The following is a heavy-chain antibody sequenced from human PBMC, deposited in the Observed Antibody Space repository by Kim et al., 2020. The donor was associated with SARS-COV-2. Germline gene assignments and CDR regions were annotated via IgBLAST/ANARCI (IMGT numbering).Heavy chain of an antibody. CDR3: ARGGRGDIVATGSFDY. J-gene: IGHJ4*02. Sequence: KFQGRVTITADESTSTAYMELSSLRSEDTAVYYCARGGRGDIVATGSFDYWGQGTLVTVSS. V-gene: IGHV1-69*01. D-gene: IGHD5-12*01.